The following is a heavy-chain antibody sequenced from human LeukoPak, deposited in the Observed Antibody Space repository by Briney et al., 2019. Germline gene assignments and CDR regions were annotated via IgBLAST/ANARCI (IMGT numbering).Heavy chain of an antibody. J-gene: IGHJ4*02. CDR2: IYHNGSI. CDR1: GGSISSGGYS. CDR3: ARETPERDSGGYYFDY. Sequence: KPSQTLSLTCAVSGGSISSGGYSWSWIRQPPGKGLEWIGYIYHNGSIYYNPSLKSRVTISVDRSKNQFSLKLSSVTAADTAVYYCARETPERDSGGYYFDYWGQGTLVTVSS. D-gene: IGHD3-22*01. V-gene: IGHV4-30-2*01.